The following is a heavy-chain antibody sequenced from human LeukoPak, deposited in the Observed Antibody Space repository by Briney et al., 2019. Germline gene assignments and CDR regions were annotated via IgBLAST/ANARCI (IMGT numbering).Heavy chain of an antibody. J-gene: IGHJ4*02. Sequence: PSETLSLTCTVSGGSISSYYWSWIRQPPGKGLEWIGYIYYSGSTNYNPSLKSRVTISVDTSKNQFSLKLSSVTAADTAVYYCARDRLHYGEYEKTLDYWGQGTLVTVSS. CDR2: IYYSGST. CDR3: ARDRLHYGEYEKTLDY. CDR1: GGSISSYY. D-gene: IGHD4-17*01. V-gene: IGHV4-59*01.